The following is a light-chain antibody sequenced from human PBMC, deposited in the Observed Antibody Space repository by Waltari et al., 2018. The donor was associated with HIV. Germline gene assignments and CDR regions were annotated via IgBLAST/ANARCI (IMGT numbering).Light chain of an antibody. CDR3: QQYISYPFT. CDR1: ESVSSS. J-gene: IGKJ4*01. CDR2: RAS. V-gene: IGKV1-5*03. Sequence: DILMTQSPSSLSASVGHRVTTTCRASESVSSSLAWYQQKPGKAPNLLIYRASTFESGVPSRFSGSGSGTEFTLTISSLQPDDFATYYCQQYISYPFTFGGGTKVEIK.